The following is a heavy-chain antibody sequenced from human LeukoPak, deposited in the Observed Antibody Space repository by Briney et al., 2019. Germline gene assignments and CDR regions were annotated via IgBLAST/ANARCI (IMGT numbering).Heavy chain of an antibody. CDR3: ARWSPYDPYGMDV. J-gene: IGHJ6*02. V-gene: IGHV3-21*01. Sequence: PGGSLRLSCAASGFTFSSYSMNWVRQAPGKGLEWVSSISSSSSYIHYADSVKGRFTISRDNAKNSLYLQMNSLRAEDTAVYYCARWSPYDPYGMDVWGQGTTVTVSS. D-gene: IGHD3-3*01. CDR1: GFTFSSYS. CDR2: ISSSSSYI.